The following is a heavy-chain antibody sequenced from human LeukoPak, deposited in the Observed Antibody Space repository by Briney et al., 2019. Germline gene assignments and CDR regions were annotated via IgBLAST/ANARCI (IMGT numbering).Heavy chain of an antibody. D-gene: IGHD3-10*01. CDR3: ARGFVRFIDY. CDR1: GGSISSYY. V-gene: IGHV4-59*01. CDR2: IYYSGST. J-gene: IGHJ4*02. Sequence: KPSETLSLTCTVSGGSISSYYWSWIRQPPGKGLEWIGYIYYSGSTNYNPSLKSRVTISVDTSKNQFSLKLSSVTAADTAVYYCARGFVRFIDYWGQGTLVTVSS.